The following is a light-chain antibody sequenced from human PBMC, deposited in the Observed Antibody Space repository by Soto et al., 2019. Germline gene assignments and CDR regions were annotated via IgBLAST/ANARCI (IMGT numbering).Light chain of an antibody. CDR2: AAS. J-gene: IGKJ5*01. CDR1: QGISNF. Sequence: DIQMTQSPSSLSASIGARVTITCRESQGISNFLAWYQQKPGKVPKLLISAASTLQSGVPSRFSGSGSGTDFTLTITSLQPEDVATYYCQKYSSVITFGQGTRLEIK. V-gene: IGKV1-27*01. CDR3: QKYSSVIT.